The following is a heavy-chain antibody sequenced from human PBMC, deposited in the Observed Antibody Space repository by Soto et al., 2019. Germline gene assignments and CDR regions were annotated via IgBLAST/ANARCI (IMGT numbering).Heavy chain of an antibody. CDR1: GFTFSYYW. D-gene: IGHD3-10*01. V-gene: IGHV3-74*01. CDR3: GRGDRGAFDL. Sequence: EVQLVESGGGLVRPGGSLRLSCAASGFTFSYYWMHWVRQAPGKGLVWVSRIHSDGSSTTYADFVKGRFIISRDNARKTVDLTMNSVRGEDTAVYYCGRGDRGAFDLWGQGTVVTVSS. J-gene: IGHJ3*01. CDR2: IHSDGSST.